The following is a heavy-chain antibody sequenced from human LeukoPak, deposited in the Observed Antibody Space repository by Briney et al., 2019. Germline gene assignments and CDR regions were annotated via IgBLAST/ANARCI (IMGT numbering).Heavy chain of an antibody. D-gene: IGHD6-13*01. CDR1: GFTFSSYA. CDR3: AKNGSGGSSSWYGYRPHEDYYYGMDV. V-gene: IGHV3-23*01. Sequence: GGSLRLSCAASGFTFSSYAMSWVRQAPGKGLEWVSAISGSGGSTYYADSVKGRFTISRDNSKNTLYLQMNSLRAEDTAVYYCAKNGSGGSSSWYGYRPHEDYYYGMDVWGQGTTVTVSS. J-gene: IGHJ6*02. CDR2: ISGSGGST.